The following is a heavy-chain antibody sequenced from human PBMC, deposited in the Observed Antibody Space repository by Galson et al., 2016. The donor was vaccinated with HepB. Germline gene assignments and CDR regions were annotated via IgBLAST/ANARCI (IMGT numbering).Heavy chain of an antibody. CDR3: ARDRSPGGPVSGAFAI. J-gene: IGHJ3*02. V-gene: IGHV3-11*04. D-gene: IGHD3-16*01. CDR2: ISGSGTII. Sequence: SLRLSCAASGFSLSDYYMSWIRQAPGKGLEWVSYISGSGTIIDYADSVQGRFTFSRDNAEDSLYLQMDSLRVEDTAVYYCARDRSPGGPVSGAFAIWGQGTMVTVSS. CDR1: GFSLSDYY.